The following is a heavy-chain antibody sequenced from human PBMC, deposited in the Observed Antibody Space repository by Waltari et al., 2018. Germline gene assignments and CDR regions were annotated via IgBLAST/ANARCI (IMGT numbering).Heavy chain of an antibody. CDR3: ARDLYPQAQQRYNAMDI. CDR1: GFTFSSYR. J-gene: IGHJ6*02. CDR2: INEGGSYI. Sequence: EVQLVESWGGRVKPGGTLRLACGAYGFTFSSYRVCWVRPAPGKALEWVAAINEGGSYIYYAHSMKGRLTISRDNAKNSLFLQMNSLRAEDTAVYYCARDLYPQAQQRYNAMDIWGQGTTVTVSS. V-gene: IGHV3-21*01.